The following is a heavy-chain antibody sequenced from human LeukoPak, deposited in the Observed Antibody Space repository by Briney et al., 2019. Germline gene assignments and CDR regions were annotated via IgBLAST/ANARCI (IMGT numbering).Heavy chain of an antibody. CDR1: GGSISSYY. CDR2: ISNTGST. J-gene: IGHJ4*02. D-gene: IGHD2-21*02. CDR3: ARLLAYCGGDCYVLDY. V-gene: IGHV4-59*08. Sequence: SETLSLTCTVSGGSISSYYWSWIRQPPGKGLEWIGYISNTGSTKYNPSLKSRATISVDTSKNQFSLKLSSVTAADTAVYYCARLLAYCGGDCYVLDYWGQGTLVTVSS.